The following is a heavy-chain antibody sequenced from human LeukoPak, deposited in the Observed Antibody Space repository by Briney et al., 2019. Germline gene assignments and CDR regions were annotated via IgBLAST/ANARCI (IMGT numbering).Heavy chain of an antibody. J-gene: IGHJ3*02. CDR2: ISGSGGST. CDR3: ARDSGYAETDAFDI. D-gene: IGHD5-12*01. Sequence: GGSLRLSCAASGFTFSSYAMSWVRQAPGKGLEWVSAISGSGGSTYYADSVKGRFTISRDNAKNSLYLQMNSLRAEDTAVYYCARDSGYAETDAFDIWGQGTMVTVSS. V-gene: IGHV3-23*01. CDR1: GFTFSSYA.